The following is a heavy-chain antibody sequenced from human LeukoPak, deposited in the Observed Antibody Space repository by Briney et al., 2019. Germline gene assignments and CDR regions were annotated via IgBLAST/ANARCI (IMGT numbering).Heavy chain of an antibody. CDR3: ARTYNWNEGEIDY. Sequence: GESLQISCKGSGSRFTSYWIGWVRQMPGKGLEWMGIIYPGDSDTRYSPSFQGQVTISADKSISTAYLQWSSLKASDTAMYYCARTYNWNEGEIDYWGQGTLVTVSS. J-gene: IGHJ4*02. CDR2: IYPGDSDT. D-gene: IGHD1-1*01. CDR1: GSRFTSYW. V-gene: IGHV5-51*01.